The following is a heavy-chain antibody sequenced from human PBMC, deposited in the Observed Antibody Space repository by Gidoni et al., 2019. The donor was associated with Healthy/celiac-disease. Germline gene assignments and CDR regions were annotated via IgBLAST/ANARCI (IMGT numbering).Heavy chain of an antibody. V-gene: IGHV3-66*02. J-gene: IGHJ4*02. CDR3: ARGIRGGFGASGY. D-gene: IGHD3-10*01. Sequence: EVQLVESGGGLVQPGGSLRLSCAASGFTVSSHYRSWVRQAPGKGLAWVSVIYSGGSTYYADSVKGRFTISRDNSKNTLYLQMNSLRAEDTAVYYCARGIRGGFGASGYWGQGTLVTVSS. CDR1: GFTVSSHY. CDR2: IYSGGST.